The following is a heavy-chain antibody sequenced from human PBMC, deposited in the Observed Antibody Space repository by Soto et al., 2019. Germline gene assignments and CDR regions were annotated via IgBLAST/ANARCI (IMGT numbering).Heavy chain of an antibody. V-gene: IGHV3-33*01. J-gene: IGHJ4*02. CDR1: GFTFSYYG. CDR3: ARVGVDASLNYFDH. D-gene: IGHD3-16*01. CDR2: IWYDGTKE. Sequence: GGSLRLSCAASGFTFSYYGMYWVRQAPGKGLEWVTIIWYDGTKEYYADSVKGRFTVSRDNSKNMLYLQMNSLRVEDTAVYYCARVGVDASLNYFDHWGLGTLVTVSS.